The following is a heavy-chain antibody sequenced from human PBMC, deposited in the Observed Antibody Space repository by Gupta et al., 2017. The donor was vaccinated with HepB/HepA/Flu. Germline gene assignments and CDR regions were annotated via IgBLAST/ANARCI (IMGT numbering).Heavy chain of an antibody. CDR3: ARGGKYTSSGPEAD. Sequence: EVQLVESGGGLVQPGGSLRLSCAASGFTFSSCAMHWVRQAPGKGLEYVSGVSSNGISTYYANSVKGRFTISRDNSKNTLYLQMGSLRAEDMAVYYCARGGKYTSSGPEADWGLGTLVAVSS. CDR1: GFTFSSCA. V-gene: IGHV3-64*01. J-gene: IGHJ4*02. CDR2: VSSNGIST. D-gene: IGHD6-6*01.